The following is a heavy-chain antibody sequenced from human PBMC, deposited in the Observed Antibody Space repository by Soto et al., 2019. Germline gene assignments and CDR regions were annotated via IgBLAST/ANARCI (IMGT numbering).Heavy chain of an antibody. Sequence: GASVKVSCKASGYFFSSYGVSWVRQAPGQGLEWMGYISTHNANTNYAQQFQGRVTMTTDTSTSTAYMELRSLRSDDTAVYYCARDLLFSITGTPRPIDYWGQGTLVTVSS. J-gene: IGHJ4*02. CDR1: GYFFSSYG. D-gene: IGHD1-20*01. CDR2: ISTHNANT. CDR3: ARDLLFSITGTPRPIDY. V-gene: IGHV1-18*01.